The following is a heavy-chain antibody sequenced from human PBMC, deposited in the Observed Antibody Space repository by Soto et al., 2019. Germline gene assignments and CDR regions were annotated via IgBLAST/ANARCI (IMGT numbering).Heavy chain of an antibody. V-gene: IGHV3-30-3*01. CDR1: GFTFSTYA. J-gene: IGHJ4*02. D-gene: IGHD1-26*01. CDR3: ARGRGSGSYTVDY. CDR2: ISYDGSDK. Sequence: GSLRLSCAASGFTFSTYAMNWVRQAPGKGLEWVAFISYDGSDKCADSVRGRFTISRDNSKNTLYLQMNNLRTEDTAMYYCARGRGSGSYTVDYWGQGTLVTVSS.